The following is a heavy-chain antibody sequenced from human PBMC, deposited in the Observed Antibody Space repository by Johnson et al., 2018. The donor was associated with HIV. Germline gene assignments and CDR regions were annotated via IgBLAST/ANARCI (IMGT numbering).Heavy chain of an antibody. D-gene: IGHD6-19*01. V-gene: IGHV3-20*04. J-gene: IGHJ3*02. CDR2: INWNGGST. Sequence: EQLVESGGGVVRPGGSLRLSCAASGFNFDDYGMSWVRQAPGKGLEWVSGINWNGGSTGYANSVKGRFTISRDNSKSTLYLQMSSLRAEDTAVYYCARDRVAVAGNAFDIWGQGTMVTVSS. CDR1: GFNFDDYG. CDR3: ARDRVAVAGNAFDI.